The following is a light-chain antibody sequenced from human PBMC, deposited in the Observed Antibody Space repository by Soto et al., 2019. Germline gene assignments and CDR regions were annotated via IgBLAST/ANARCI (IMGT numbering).Light chain of an antibody. J-gene: IGKJ1*01. V-gene: IGKV1-5*03. CDR3: QQYNSYWT. Sequence: DIQMTQSPSTLSASVGDRVTITCRASQSISSWLAWYQQKPGKAPKLLIYKASSLESGVPSRFSGSRSGTEFTLNISSLQPDDFATYYCQQYNSYWTFGQGTKVEIK. CDR2: KAS. CDR1: QSISSW.